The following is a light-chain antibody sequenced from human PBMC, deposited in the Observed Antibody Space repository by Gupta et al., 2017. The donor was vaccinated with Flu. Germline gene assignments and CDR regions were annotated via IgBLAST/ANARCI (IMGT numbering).Light chain of an antibody. CDR3: QEEDTTLRT. CDR2: WAS. V-gene: IGKV4-1*01. Sequence: DIVMTQSPDSLAVSLGERATINCKSSQSCLYSSNNKNYLAWYQQKPGQSPKVIIYWASARESGVPDRFSGRGSGTDFTLTISSLQAEDVAVYYCQEEDTTLRTFGQRTKVEIK. CDR1: QSCLYSSNNKNY. J-gene: IGKJ1*01.